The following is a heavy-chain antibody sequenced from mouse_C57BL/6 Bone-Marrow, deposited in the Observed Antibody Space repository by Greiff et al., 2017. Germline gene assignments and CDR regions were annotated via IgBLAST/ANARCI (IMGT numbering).Heavy chain of an antibody. CDR3: ARQLRSWFAY. CDR1: GYSFTGYY. D-gene: IGHD3-2*02. J-gene: IGHJ3*01. V-gene: IGHV1-42*01. CDR2: INPSTGGT. Sequence: VQLQQSGPELVKPGASVKISCKASGYSFTGYYMNWVKQSPEKSLEWIGEINPSTGGTTYNQKFKAKATLTVDKSSSTAYMQLKSLTSEDSAVXYCARQLRSWFAYWGKGTLVTVSA.